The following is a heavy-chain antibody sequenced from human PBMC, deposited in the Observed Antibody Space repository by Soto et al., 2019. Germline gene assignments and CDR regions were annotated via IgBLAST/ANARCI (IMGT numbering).Heavy chain of an antibody. CDR3: ARLRRDWGDAFDL. D-gene: IGHD3-16*01. J-gene: IGHJ3*01. Sequence: QVQLVQSGADVKKPGSSVKVSCKASGGSFGSSAISWVRQAPAQGLEWMGEIIPVFDKANYAQNFQSRLTITADEPTGTVFMQLSSLRSEDTAVYFCARLRRDWGDAFDLWGLGTLVTVSS. V-gene: IGHV1-69*01. CDR1: GGSFGSSA. CDR2: IIPVFDKA.